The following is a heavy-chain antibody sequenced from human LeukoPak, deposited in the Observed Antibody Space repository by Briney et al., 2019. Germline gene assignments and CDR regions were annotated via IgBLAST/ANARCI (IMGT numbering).Heavy chain of an antibody. D-gene: IGHD2-2*01. Sequence: GGSLRLSCAASGFTFSSYCMSWVRQAPGKGLEWVANIKQDGSEKYYVDSVKGRFTISRDNAKNSLYLQMNSLRAEDTAVYYCASSHKYCSSTKCRDYWGQGTLVTVSS. CDR2: IKQDGSEK. V-gene: IGHV3-7*03. J-gene: IGHJ4*02. CDR1: GFTFSSYC. CDR3: ASSHKYCSSTKCRDY.